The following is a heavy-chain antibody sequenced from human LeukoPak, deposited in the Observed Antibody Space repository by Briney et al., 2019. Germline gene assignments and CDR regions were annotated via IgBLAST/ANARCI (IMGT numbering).Heavy chain of an antibody. Sequence: GGSLRLSCAASGFTFSSYAMSWVRQAPGKGLEWVSAISGSGGSTYYADSVKGRFTISRDNSKNTLYLQMNSLRAEDTAVYYCAKDQRYFWSGGGSFDYWGQGTLVTVSS. V-gene: IGHV3-23*01. CDR1: GFTFSSYA. CDR3: AKDQRYFWSGGGSFDY. D-gene: IGHD3-3*01. CDR2: ISGSGGST. J-gene: IGHJ4*02.